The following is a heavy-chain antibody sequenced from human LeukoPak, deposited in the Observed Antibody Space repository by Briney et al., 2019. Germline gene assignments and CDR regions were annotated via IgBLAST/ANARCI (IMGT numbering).Heavy chain of an antibody. CDR1: GGTFSSYA. Sequence: SVKVSCKASGGTFSSYAISWVRQAPGQGLEWMGGIIPVFGTANYAQKFQGRVTITADESTSTAYMELSSLRSEDTAVYYCATLVHQSVAGTDYFDYWGQGTLVTVSS. CDR3: ATLVHQSVAGTDYFDY. CDR2: IIPVFGTA. D-gene: IGHD6-19*01. J-gene: IGHJ4*02. V-gene: IGHV1-69*13.